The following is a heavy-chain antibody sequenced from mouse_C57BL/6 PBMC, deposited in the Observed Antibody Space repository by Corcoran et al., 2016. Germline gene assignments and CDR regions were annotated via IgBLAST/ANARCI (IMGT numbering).Heavy chain of an antibody. CDR1: GYTFTDYY. J-gene: IGHJ1*03. CDR3: ARFPDWYFDV. Sequence: EVQLQQSGPVLVKPGASVKMSCKASGYTFTDYYMNWVKQSHGKSLEWIGVINPYNGGTSYNQKFKGKATLTVDKSSSTAYMELNSLTSEDSAVYYCARFPDWYFDVWGTGTTVTVSS. V-gene: IGHV1-19*01. CDR2: INPYNGGT.